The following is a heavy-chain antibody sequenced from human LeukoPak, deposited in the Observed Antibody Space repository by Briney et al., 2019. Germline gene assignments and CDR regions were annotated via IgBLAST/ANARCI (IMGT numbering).Heavy chain of an antibody. CDR2: ISYDGSNK. CDR3: AGHTYYHGSGSHGTLSNWFDP. J-gene: IGHJ5*02. Sequence: PGGSLRLSCAASGFTFSSYAMHWVRQAPGKGLEWVAVISYDGSNKYYADSVKGRFTISRDNSKNTLYLQMNSLRAEDTAVYYCAGHTYYHGSGSHGTLSNWFDPWGQGTLVTVSS. V-gene: IGHV3-30*04. D-gene: IGHD3-10*01. CDR1: GFTFSSYA.